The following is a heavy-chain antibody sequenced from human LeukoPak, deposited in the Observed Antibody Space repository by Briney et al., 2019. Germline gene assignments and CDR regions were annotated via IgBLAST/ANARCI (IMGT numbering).Heavy chain of an antibody. V-gene: IGHV3-48*03. D-gene: IGHD2-15*01. CDR3: AREFMGYCSGGSCGPYY. CDR1: GFTFSIYE. Sequence: PGGSLRLSCAASGFTFSIYEMNWVRQAPGKGLEWVSYISGGGSTIYYADSVKGRFTISRDNAKTSLYLQMNSLRAEDTAVYYCAREFMGYCSGGSCGPYYWGQGTLVTVSS. J-gene: IGHJ4*02. CDR2: ISGGGSTI.